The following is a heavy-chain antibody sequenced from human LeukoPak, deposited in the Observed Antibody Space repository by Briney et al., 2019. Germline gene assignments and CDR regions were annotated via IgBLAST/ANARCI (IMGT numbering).Heavy chain of an antibody. J-gene: IGHJ4*01. CDR1: GFTFDFYA. D-gene: IGHD3-10*01. CDR2: MSYDGRYR. V-gene: IGHV3-30*03. CDR3: ARSELYYGSESYYHLDY. Sequence: PGTSLRLSCTTSGFTFDFYAMHWVRQAPGKGLEWVAVMSYDGRYRYYADSEKGRFTISRDNSKRTLYLEMSSLRPEDTALYYCARSELYYGSESYYHLDYWGHGTLVTVSS.